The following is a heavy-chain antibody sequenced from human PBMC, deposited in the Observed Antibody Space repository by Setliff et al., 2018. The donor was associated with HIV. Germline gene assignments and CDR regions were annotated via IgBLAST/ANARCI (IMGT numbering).Heavy chain of an antibody. CDR2: INHSGSI. V-gene: IGHV4-34*01. J-gene: IGHJ4*02. CDR1: GDSFSDYQ. Sequence: PSETLSLTCAVYGDSFSDYQWSWIRQPPGKGLEWIGEINHSGSINYNPSLRGRVTISLDTSKNQFSLKLSSVTAADTAVYYCARVSSSWEQPLYFDYWGQGTLVTVSS. D-gene: IGHD6-13*01. CDR3: ARVSSSWEQPLYFDY.